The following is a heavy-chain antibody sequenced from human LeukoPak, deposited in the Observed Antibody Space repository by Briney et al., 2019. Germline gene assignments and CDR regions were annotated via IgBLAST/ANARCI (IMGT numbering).Heavy chain of an antibody. CDR2: ISGSGGST. Sequence: PGGSLRLSCTASGFTFSSYGMSWVRQAPGKGLDWVSAISGSGGSTYYADSVKGRFSISRDNSKNTLYLQMNSLRAEDTAVYYCARDLGQYYDTSDNWFDPWGQGTLVTVSS. CDR3: ARDLGQYYDTSDNWFDP. V-gene: IGHV3-23*01. J-gene: IGHJ5*02. CDR1: GFTFSSYG. D-gene: IGHD3-22*01.